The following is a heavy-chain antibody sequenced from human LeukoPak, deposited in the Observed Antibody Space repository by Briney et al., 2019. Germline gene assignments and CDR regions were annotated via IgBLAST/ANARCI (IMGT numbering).Heavy chain of an antibody. CDR3: ARQATNSPVDY. CDR2: INPDGGSS. CDR1: GFTFSSYW. D-gene: IGHD2/OR15-2a*01. J-gene: IGHJ4*02. Sequence: TGGPLRLSCAASGFTFSSYWMHWVRQAPGKGLVWVSRINPDGGSSAYADSVKGRFTISRDNAQNTLYLQMNSLRAEDTAVYYCARQATNSPVDYLGQGTLVTVSS. V-gene: IGHV3-74*01.